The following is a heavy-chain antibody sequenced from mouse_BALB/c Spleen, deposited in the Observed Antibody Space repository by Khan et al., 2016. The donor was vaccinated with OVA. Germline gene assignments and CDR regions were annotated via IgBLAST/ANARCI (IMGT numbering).Heavy chain of an antibody. CDR2: ISNGGSYT. CDR3: ARHRFTTPTAWFAY. CDR1: GFTFSSYG. D-gene: IGHD1-2*01. V-gene: IGHV5-6*01. Sequence: EVELVESGGDLVKPGGSLNLSCEASGFTFSSYGMSWLRQTPDKRLEWVATISNGGSYTYFPDSVKGRLTISRDNAKNTLYLQMSSLKSEDTARYYDARHRFTTPTAWFAYWGQGTLVTVFA. J-gene: IGHJ3*01.